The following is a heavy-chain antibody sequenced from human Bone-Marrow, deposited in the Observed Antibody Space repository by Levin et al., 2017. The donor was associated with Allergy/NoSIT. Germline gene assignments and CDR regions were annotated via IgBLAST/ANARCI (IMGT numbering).Heavy chain of an antibody. Sequence: SETLSLTCIVSTGSIHTSNFFWGWVRQPPGKGLEWIGTIYHSGTTYYNPSLKSRVTMSVDTSKNQLSLGLPSVTAADTAVYYCARLPSATTYFDSWGQGVPVIVS. CDR3: ARLPSATTYFDS. J-gene: IGHJ4*02. D-gene: IGHD4-17*01. V-gene: IGHV4-39*01. CDR1: TGSIHTSNFF. CDR2: IYHSGTT.